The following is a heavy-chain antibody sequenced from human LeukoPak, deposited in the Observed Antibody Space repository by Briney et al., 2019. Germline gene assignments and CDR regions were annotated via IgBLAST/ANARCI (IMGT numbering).Heavy chain of an antibody. V-gene: IGHV3-48*03. CDR1: GFTFSSYE. CDR2: ISSSGSTI. D-gene: IGHD6-19*01. J-gene: IGHJ4*02. Sequence: GGSLRLSCAASGFTFSSYEMNWVRQAPGKGLEWVSYISSSGSTIYHADSVKGRFTISRDNAKNSLDLQMNSLRAEDTAVYYCAREDSSGKTLDYWGQGTLVTVSS. CDR3: AREDSSGKTLDY.